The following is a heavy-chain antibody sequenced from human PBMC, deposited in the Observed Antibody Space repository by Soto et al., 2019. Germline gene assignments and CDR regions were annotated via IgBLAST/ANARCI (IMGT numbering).Heavy chain of an antibody. J-gene: IGHJ6*02. CDR3: AKESRSSGWYGMYYYGMDV. V-gene: IGHV3-30*18. CDR2: ISYDGSNK. D-gene: IGHD6-19*01. Sequence: GGSLRLSCAASGFTFSSYGMHWVRQAPGKGLEWVAVISYDGSNKYYADSVKVRFTISRDNSKNTLYLQMNSLRAEDTAVYYCAKESRSSGWYGMYYYGMDVWGQGTTVTVSS. CDR1: GFTFSSYG.